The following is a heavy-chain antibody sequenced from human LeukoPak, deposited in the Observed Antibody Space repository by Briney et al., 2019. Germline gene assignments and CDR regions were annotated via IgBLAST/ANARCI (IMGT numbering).Heavy chain of an antibody. Sequence: GGSLRLSCASSTFAFGGHWIHWVRQLPGKGLAWVSRIDSAGGRIQWADSVKGRFTISRDNAKNTVYLQMNSLRPEDSAVYYCVADRGNWSGGDFWGRGTLVIVSS. D-gene: IGHD3-10*01. CDR2: IDSAGGRI. V-gene: IGHV3-74*01. CDR1: TFAFGGHW. J-gene: IGHJ4*02. CDR3: VADRGNWSGGDF.